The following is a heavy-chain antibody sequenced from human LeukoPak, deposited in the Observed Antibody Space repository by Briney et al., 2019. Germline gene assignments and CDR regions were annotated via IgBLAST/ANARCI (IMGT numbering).Heavy chain of an antibody. CDR2: ISGSGGST. V-gene: IGHV3-23*01. D-gene: IGHD3-10*01. Sequence: PGGSLRLSCAASGFTFSSYAMSWVRQAPGKGLEWVSAISGSGGSTYYADSVKGRFTISRDNSKNTLYLQMNSLRAEDTALYYCAKDIWEGYGSGKRGMDVWGQGTTVTVSS. CDR3: AKDIWEGYGSGKRGMDV. J-gene: IGHJ6*02. CDR1: GFTFSSYA.